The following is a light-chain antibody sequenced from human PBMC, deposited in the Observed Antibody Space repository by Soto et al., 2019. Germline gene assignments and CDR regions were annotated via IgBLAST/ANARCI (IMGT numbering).Light chain of an antibody. CDR2: SNN. CDR3: AAWDDSLNGYV. CDR1: SSNIGSNT. J-gene: IGLJ1*01. Sequence: QSVLTQPPSASGTPGQRVTISCSGSSSNIGSNTVNWYQQLPGTAPKLLIYSNNQRPSGVPDRFSGSKSGTSASLAISGLQSEDDADYYCAAWDDSLNGYVSGTGTKVTVL. V-gene: IGLV1-44*01.